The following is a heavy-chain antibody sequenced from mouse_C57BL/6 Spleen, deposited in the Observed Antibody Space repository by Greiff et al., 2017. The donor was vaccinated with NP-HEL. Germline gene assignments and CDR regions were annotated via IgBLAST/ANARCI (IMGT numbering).Heavy chain of an antibody. CDR3: AQLGDYAMDY. Sequence: QVHVKQSGPELVKPGASVKISCKASGYAFSSSWMNWVKQRPGKGLEWIGRIYPGDGDTNYNGKFKGKATLTADKSSSTAYMQLSSLTSEDSAVYFCAQLGDYAMDYWGQGTSVTVSS. CDR1: GYAFSSSW. J-gene: IGHJ4*01. D-gene: IGHD4-1*02. CDR2: IYPGDGDT. V-gene: IGHV1-82*01.